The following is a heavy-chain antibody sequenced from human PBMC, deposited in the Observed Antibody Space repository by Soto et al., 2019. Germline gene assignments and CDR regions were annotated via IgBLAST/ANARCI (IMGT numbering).Heavy chain of an antibody. CDR1: GGTFSSYA. CDR2: VIPIFGTA. D-gene: IGHD6-6*01. CDR3: GVFGSGNYYYGMDV. J-gene: IGHJ6*02. Sequence: QVQLVQSGAEVKKPGSSVKVSCKASGGTFSSYAISWVRQAPGQGLEWMGGVIPIFGTANYAQKFQGRVTITADEATSTAYMELSSLRSEDTAVYYCGVFGSGNYYYGMDVWGQGTTVTVSS. V-gene: IGHV1-69*12.